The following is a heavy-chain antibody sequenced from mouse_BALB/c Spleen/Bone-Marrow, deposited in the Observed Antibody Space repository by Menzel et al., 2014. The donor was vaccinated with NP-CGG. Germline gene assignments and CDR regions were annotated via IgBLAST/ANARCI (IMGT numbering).Heavy chain of an antibody. J-gene: IGHJ4*01. CDR1: GFNIKDTY. CDR3: ARRGYYGNYYYAMDY. Sequence: VQLQQSGAELVKPGASVTLSCTASGFNIKDTYMHWVKQRPEQGLEWIGRIDPANGNTKYDPKFQGKATITADTSSNTAYLQLSSLTSEDTVVYYCARRGYYGNYYYAMDYWGQGTSVTVSS. D-gene: IGHD2-1*01. V-gene: IGHV14-3*02. CDR2: IDPANGNT.